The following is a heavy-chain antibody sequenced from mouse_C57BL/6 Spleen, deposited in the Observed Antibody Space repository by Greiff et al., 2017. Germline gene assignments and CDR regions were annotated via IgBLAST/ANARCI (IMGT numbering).Heavy chain of an antibody. CDR1: GYTFTSYW. CDR3: AATVVEFDYFDY. V-gene: IGHV1-64*01. CDR2: IHPNSGST. Sequence: QVQLQQPGAELVKPGASVKLSCKASGYTFTSYWMHWVKQRPGQGLEWIGMIHPNSGSTNYNEKFKSKATLTVDKSSSTAYMQLSSLTSEDSAVYYCAATVVEFDYFDYWGQGTTLTVSS. D-gene: IGHD1-1*01. J-gene: IGHJ2*01.